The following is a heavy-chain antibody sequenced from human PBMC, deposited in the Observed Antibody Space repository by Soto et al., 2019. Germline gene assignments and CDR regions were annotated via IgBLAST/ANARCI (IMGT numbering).Heavy chain of an antibody. CDR2: IYYTGST. V-gene: IGHV4-31*03. Sequence: QVQLQESGPGLVKPSQTLSLTCTVSGVSISTGGYYWSWIRQHPGRGLAWIGYIYYTGSTFYNPSLKSRGTMSLDTSENQFSLKLSSVTVADTAVYYCARGSQLERDAFDIWGQGTMVTVSS. CDR1: GVSISTGGYY. J-gene: IGHJ3*02. CDR3: ARGSQLERDAFDI. D-gene: IGHD1-1*01.